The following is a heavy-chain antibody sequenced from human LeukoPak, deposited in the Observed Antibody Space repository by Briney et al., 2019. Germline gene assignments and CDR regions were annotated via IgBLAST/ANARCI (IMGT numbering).Heavy chain of an antibody. J-gene: IGHJ4*02. D-gene: IGHD3-22*01. Sequence: PSETLSLTCTVSGGSISSGDYYWCWIRQPPGKGLEWIGYIYYSGSTYYNPSLKSRVTISVDTSKNQFSLKLSSVTAADTAVYYCARDNYYDSSGYRFLWGQGTLVTVSS. CDR3: ARDNYYDSSGYRFL. CDR2: IYYSGST. V-gene: IGHV4-30-4*01. CDR1: GGSISSGDYY.